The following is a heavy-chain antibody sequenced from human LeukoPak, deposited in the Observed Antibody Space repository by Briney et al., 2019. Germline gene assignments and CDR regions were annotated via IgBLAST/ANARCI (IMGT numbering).Heavy chain of an antibody. CDR2: IYWDDDK. J-gene: IGHJ4*02. CDR1: GFSLSTSGVG. V-gene: IGHV2-5*02. CDR3: AHKKGYDSSGYYSNFDY. Sequence: SGPTLVNPTQTLTLTCTFSGFSLSTSGVGVGWIRQPPGKALEWLALIYWDDDKRYSPSLKSRLTITKDTSKNQVVLTMTNMDPVDTATYYCAHKKGYDSSGYYSNFDYWGQGILVTVSS. D-gene: IGHD3-22*01.